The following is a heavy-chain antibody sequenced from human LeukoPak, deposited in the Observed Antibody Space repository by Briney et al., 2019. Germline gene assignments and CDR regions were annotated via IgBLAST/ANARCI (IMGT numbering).Heavy chain of an antibody. V-gene: IGHV4-34*01. CDR3: ARRGYGSGSYYNWYYFDY. D-gene: IGHD3-10*01. J-gene: IGHJ4*02. Sequence: SETLSLTCAVYGGSFSGYYWSWIRQPPGKGLEWIGEINHSGSTNYNPSLKSRVTISVDTSKNQFSLKLSSVTAADTAVYYCARRGYGSGSYYNWYYFDYWGQGTLVTVSS. CDR1: GGSFSGYY. CDR2: INHSGST.